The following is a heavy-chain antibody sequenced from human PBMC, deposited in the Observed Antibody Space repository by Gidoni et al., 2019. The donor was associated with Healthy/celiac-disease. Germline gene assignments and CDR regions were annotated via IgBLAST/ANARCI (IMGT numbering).Heavy chain of an antibody. J-gene: IGHJ4*02. CDR2: INHSGST. D-gene: IGHD3-10*01. CDR3: ARVGAMVRGAIRY. Sequence: LEWIGEINHSGSTNYNPSLKSRVTISVDTSKNQFSLKLSPVTAADTAVYYCARVGAMVRGAIRYWGQGTLVTVSS. V-gene: IGHV4-34*01.